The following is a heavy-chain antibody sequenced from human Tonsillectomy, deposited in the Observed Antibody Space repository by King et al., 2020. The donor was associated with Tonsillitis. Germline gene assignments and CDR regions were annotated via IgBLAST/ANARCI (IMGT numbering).Heavy chain of an antibody. CDR1: RFTFSRYD. V-gene: IGHV3-33*08. CDR2: VWYDGSNK. CDR3: ARVQEQRAPALYYYYMDV. D-gene: IGHD6-25*01. J-gene: IGHJ6*03. Sequence: VQLVESGGGVVQPGRSLRLSCAASRFTFSRYDMHWVRQAPGKGLEWVAIVWYDGSNKYYADSVKGRFTISRDNSKNTLYLQMNSLRADDTAVYYCARVQEQRAPALYYYYMDVWGKGTTVTVSS.